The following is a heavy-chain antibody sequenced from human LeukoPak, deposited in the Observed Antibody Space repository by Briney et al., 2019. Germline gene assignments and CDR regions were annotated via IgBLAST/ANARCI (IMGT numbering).Heavy chain of an antibody. V-gene: IGHV4-38-2*02. D-gene: IGHD1-14*01. CDR2: IYHSGST. CDR3: ARDNNRYYYYGMDV. J-gene: IGHJ6*02. CDR1: GYSISSGYY. Sequence: SETLSLTCTVSGYSISSGYYWGWIRQPPGKGLEWIGYIYHSGSTYYNPSLKSRVTMSVDRSKNQFSLKLSSVTAADTAVYYCARDNNRYYYYGMDVWGQGTTVTVSS.